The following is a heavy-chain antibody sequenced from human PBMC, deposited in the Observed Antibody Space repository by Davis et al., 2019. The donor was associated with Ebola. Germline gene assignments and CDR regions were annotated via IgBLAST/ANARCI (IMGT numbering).Heavy chain of an antibody. Sequence: PGGSLRLSCAASGFTFSGSAMHWVRQASGKGLEWVGRIRSKANSYATAYAASVKGRFTISRDDSKNTAYLQMNSLKTEDTAVYYCTRHVGYCSSTSCYTKAFDIWGQGTMVTVSS. J-gene: IGHJ3*02. V-gene: IGHV3-73*01. D-gene: IGHD2-2*02. CDR1: GFTFSGSA. CDR2: IRSKANSYAT. CDR3: TRHVGYCSSTSCYTKAFDI.